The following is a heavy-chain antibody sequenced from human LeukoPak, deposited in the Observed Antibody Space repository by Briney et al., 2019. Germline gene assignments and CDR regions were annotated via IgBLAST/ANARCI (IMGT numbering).Heavy chain of an antibody. CDR2: MSNDGSNK. J-gene: IGHJ4*02. D-gene: IGHD1-26*01. Sequence: GRSLRLSCSASGFTFSSYGMHWVRQAPGKGLEWVAVMSNDGSNKDYADSVKGRFTISRDNSKNTVYLQMNSLRGDDTAVYYCAKPQILGVGATFSPFDYWGQGTLVTVSS. CDR3: AKPQILGVGATFSPFDY. V-gene: IGHV3-30*18. CDR1: GFTFSSYG.